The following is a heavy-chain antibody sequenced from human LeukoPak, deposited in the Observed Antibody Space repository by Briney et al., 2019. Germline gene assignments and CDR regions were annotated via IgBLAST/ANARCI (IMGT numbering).Heavy chain of an antibody. D-gene: IGHD3-22*01. J-gene: IGHJ4*02. CDR3: AKDRYYDSSGYYY. V-gene: IGHV3-23*01. CDR2: ISGSGGST. CDR1: GFTCSSYA. Sequence: GGSLRLSCAASGFTCSSYAMSWVRQAPGQGLEWVSAISGSGGSTYYADSVKGRFTISRDNSKNTLYLQMNSLRAEDTAVYYCAKDRYYDSSGYYYWGQGTLVTVSS.